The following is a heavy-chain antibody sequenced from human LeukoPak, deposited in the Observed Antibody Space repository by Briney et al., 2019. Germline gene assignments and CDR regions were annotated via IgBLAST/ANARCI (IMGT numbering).Heavy chain of an antibody. Sequence: TSETLSLTCAVYGGSFSGYYWSWIRQPPGKGLERIGEINHSGSTNYNPSLKSRVTISVDTSKNQFSLKLSSVTAADTAVYYCARHPPPPVIETPYYFDYWGQGTLVTVSS. J-gene: IGHJ4*02. CDR2: INHSGST. CDR1: GGSFSGYY. CDR3: ARHPPPPVIETPYYFDY. D-gene: IGHD3-10*01. V-gene: IGHV4-34*01.